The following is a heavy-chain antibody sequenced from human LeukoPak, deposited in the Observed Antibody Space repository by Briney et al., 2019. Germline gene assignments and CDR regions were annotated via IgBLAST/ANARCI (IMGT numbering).Heavy chain of an antibody. CDR3: ARGTWEAAARPYSFDN. V-gene: IGHV1-18*01. Sequence: ASVKVSCTAAGFSFTSFGFNWLRQAPGPGLGWMGWISVYNGDTNYAQKFQATVAMTTDTSTSTVYMELRSLRSDDTAVYYCARGTWEAAARPYSFDNWGQGTLVTVSS. D-gene: IGHD1-26*01. J-gene: IGHJ4*02. CDR2: ISVYNGDT. CDR1: GFSFTSFG.